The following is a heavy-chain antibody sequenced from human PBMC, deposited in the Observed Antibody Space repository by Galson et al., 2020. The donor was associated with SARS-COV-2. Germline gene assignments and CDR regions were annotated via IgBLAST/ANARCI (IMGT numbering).Heavy chain of an antibody. J-gene: IGHJ6*03. CDR1: GLNFTNTW. V-gene: IGHV3-15*01. CDR2: IKAKADGGTT. D-gene: IGHD2-15*01. CDR3: TTLAPGGRFSYRYIDV. Sequence: GTSLKISCAASGLNFTNTWMTWVRQAPGKGLEWVGRIKAKADGGTTDYAISVKGRFTISRDDSRKTLYLQMNGLRVDDTAVYYCTTLAPGGRFSYRYIDVWGRGTRVTVS.